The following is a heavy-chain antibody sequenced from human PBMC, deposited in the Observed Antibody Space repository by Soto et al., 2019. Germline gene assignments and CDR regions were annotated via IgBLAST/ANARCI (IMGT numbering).Heavy chain of an antibody. D-gene: IGHD2-2*01. CDR3: AGDSIVVVPAAMDHYYYYGMDV. CDR2: ISAYNGNT. J-gene: IGHJ6*02. CDR1: GYTFTSYG. Sequence: QVQLVQSGAEVKKPGASVKVSCKASGYTFTSYGISWVRQAPGQGLEWMGWISAYNGNTNYAQKLQGRVTMTTDTTTSTAYMELRSLRSDDTPVYYCAGDSIVVVPAAMDHYYYYGMDVWGRGTTVTVSS. V-gene: IGHV1-18*01.